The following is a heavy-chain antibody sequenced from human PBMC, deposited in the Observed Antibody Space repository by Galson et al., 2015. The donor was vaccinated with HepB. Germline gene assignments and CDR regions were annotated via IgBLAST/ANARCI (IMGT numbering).Heavy chain of an antibody. Sequence: ETLSLTCTVSGGSISSSSYYWGWIHQPPGKGLEWIGSIYYSGSTYYNPSLKSRVTISVDTSKNQFSLKPSSVTAADTAVYYCARHGDSSGYYRNWGQGTLVTVSS. CDR3: ARHGDSSGYYRN. J-gene: IGHJ4*02. CDR2: IYYSGST. D-gene: IGHD3-22*01. V-gene: IGHV4-39*01. CDR1: GGSISSSSYY.